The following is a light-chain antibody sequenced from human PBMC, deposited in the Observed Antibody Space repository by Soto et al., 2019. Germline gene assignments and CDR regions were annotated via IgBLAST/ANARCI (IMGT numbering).Light chain of an antibody. J-gene: IGKJ4*01. CDR3: QQHSNRLT. CDR2: DAS. Sequence: EIVLTQSPATLSSSPGDRATLSCRASQSVDSYLAWYQQKPGQAPRLLIFDASNRATGIPARFSGSGSGKDFTLTISRLEHEYFAVYYCQQHSNRLTFGGGTKVEI. CDR1: QSVDSY. V-gene: IGKV3-11*01.